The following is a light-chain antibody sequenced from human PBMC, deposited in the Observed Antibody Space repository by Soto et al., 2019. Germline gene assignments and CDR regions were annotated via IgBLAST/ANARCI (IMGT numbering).Light chain of an antibody. J-gene: IGLJ2*01. Sequence: SYELTQAPSVSVAPGKTAMITCGGNNIGSKDVHWYQQKPGQAPVLVIYYDTARPSGIPERFSGSNSGDTATLTISGVEAGDEADYYCQVWESSSDHPAVVFGGGTKLTVL. CDR1: NIGSKD. CDR2: YDT. V-gene: IGLV3-21*01. CDR3: QVWESSSDHPAVV.